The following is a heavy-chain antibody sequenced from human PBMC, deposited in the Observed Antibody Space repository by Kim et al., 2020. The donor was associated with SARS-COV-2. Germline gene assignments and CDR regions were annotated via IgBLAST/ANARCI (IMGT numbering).Heavy chain of an antibody. J-gene: IGHJ6*02. CDR1: GYTFTGYY. D-gene: IGHD3-9*01. V-gene: IGHV1-2*04. Sequence: ASVKVSCKASGYTFTGYYMHWVRQAPGQGLEWMGWINPNSGGTNYAQKFQGWVTLTRDTSISTAYMELSRLRSDDTAVYYCARDRGPTYYAILTGYYDYYYSGMDVWGQGTTVTLSS. CDR2: INPNSGGT. CDR3: ARDRGPTYYAILTGYYDYYYSGMDV.